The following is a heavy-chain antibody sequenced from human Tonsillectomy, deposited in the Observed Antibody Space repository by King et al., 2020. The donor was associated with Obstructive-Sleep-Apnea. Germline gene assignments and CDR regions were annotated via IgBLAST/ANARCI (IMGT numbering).Heavy chain of an antibody. CDR3: ARNGRITMIVVEYYFDY. J-gene: IGHJ4*02. Sequence: DVKLVESGGGLVQPGGSLRLSCAASGFTFSSYWMSWVRQAPGKGLEWVANIKQDGSEKYYVDSVKGRFTISRDNAKNSLYLQMNSLRAEDTAVYYCARNGRITMIVVEYYFDYWGQGTLVTVSS. V-gene: IGHV3-7*03. D-gene: IGHD3-22*01. CDR2: IKQDGSEK. CDR1: GFTFSSYW.